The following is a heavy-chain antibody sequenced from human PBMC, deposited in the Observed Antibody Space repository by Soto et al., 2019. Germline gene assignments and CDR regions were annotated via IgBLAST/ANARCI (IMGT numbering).Heavy chain of an antibody. J-gene: IGHJ4*02. CDR1: GFTFSSYA. D-gene: IGHD5-18*01. CDR2: ISYDGSNK. V-gene: IGHV3-30-3*01. CDR3: ARGGYRYGSD. Sequence: QVQLVESGGGVVQPGRSLRLSCAASGFTFSSYAMHWVRQAPGKGLEWVAVISYDGSNKYYADSVKGRFTISRDNSKNTLYLQMNSLRAEDTAVYYWARGGYRYGSDWGQGTLVTVSS.